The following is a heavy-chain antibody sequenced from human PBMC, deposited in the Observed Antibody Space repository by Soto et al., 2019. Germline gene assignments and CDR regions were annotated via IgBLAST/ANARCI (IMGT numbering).Heavy chain of an antibody. CDR3: ARERGYVYY. Sequence: SETLSLTCTVSGGPIRSSSHYWGWIRQSPGTGLEWIGSIDESGDSYYNPSLKSRATIFVDTSKNQFSLKLISVTGADSSIYYSARERGYVYYWGQGTLVTVSS. CDR2: IDESGDS. V-gene: IGHV4-39*02. D-gene: IGHD1-1*01. CDR1: GGPIRSSSHY. J-gene: IGHJ4*02.